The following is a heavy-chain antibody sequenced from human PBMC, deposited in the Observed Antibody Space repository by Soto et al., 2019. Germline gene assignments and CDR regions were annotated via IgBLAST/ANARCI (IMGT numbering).Heavy chain of an antibody. V-gene: IGHV3-48*02. CDR2: IRGGGGGAT. CDR1: GFTFSDHS. CDR3: ARDVGYAFDS. J-gene: IGHJ3*02. Sequence: PGGSLRLSCTASGFTFSDHSMNWVRQAPGKGLEWISNIRGGGGGATYYVDSVKGRFTISRDNGKNSLFLQMSSLGDEDSAVYYCARDVGYAFDSWGQGAMVTGSS.